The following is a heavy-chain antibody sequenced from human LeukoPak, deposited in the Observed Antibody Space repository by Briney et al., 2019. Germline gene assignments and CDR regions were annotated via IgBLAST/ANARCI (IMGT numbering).Heavy chain of an antibody. CDR2: VNYSGST. D-gene: IGHD5-18*01. Sequence: SETLSLTCAVYGGAFSDFYWSWIRQPPGKGLEWIGEVNYSGSTNYSPSLKSRVTISVDTSKNQSSLKVHSVTAADTAVYFCARRGYSYGLWNYWGEGTLVTVAS. CDR3: ARRGYSYGLWNY. J-gene: IGHJ4*02. V-gene: IGHV4-34*01. CDR1: GGAFSDFY.